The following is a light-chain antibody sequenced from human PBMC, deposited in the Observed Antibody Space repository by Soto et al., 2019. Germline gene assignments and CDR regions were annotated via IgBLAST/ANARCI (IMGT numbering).Light chain of an antibody. J-gene: IGKJ1*01. CDR2: GAS. V-gene: IGKV3-20*01. CDR1: QSVSNNY. CDR3: QQYGSSPRT. Sequence: EIVLTQSPGTRSLSPGERATLSCRASQSVSNNYLAWYQQKPGQAPRLLIYGASGRATGIPDRFSGSGSGTDFILTISRLEPEHFVVYYCQQYGSSPRTFGQGTKVEIK.